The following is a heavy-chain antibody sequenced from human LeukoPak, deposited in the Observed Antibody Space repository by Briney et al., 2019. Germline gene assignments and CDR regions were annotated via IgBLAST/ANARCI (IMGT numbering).Heavy chain of an antibody. V-gene: IGHV4-59*01. CDR2: IYYSGST. CDR1: GGPISSYY. J-gene: IGHJ3*02. CDR3: ASSPYYYDSSGGTNAFDI. D-gene: IGHD3-22*01. Sequence: KPSETLSLTCTVSGGPISSYYWSWIRQPPGKGLEWIGYIYYSGSTNYNPSLKSRVTISVDTPKNQFSLKLSSVTAADTAVYYCASSPYYYDSSGGTNAFDIWGQGTMVTVSS.